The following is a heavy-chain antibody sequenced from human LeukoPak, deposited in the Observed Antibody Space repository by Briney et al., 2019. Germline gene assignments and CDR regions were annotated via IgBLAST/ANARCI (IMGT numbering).Heavy chain of an antibody. CDR1: GGSFSGYY. Sequence: SETLSLTCAVYGGSFSGYYWSWIRQPPGKGLEWIGYIYYSGSTNYNPSLKSRVTISVDTSKNQFSLKLSSVTAADTAVYYCARLPGGWHFDYWGQGTLVTVSS. D-gene: IGHD5-24*01. CDR3: ARLPGGWHFDY. V-gene: IGHV4-59*08. J-gene: IGHJ4*02. CDR2: IYYSGST.